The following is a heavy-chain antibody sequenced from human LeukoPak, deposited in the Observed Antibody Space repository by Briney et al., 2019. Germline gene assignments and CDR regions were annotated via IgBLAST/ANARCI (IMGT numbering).Heavy chain of an antibody. CDR3: VKRWTGTTIGQQDY. V-gene: IGHV3-30*18. CDR2: ISYDGSNK. J-gene: IGHJ4*02. D-gene: IGHD1-1*01. Sequence: GGSLRLSCAASGFTFSSYGMHWVRQAPGKGLEWVAVISYDGSNKYYADSVKGRFTISRDNSKNALCLQMNSLRGEDMAVYYCVKRWTGTTIGQQDYWGQGTLVTVSS. CDR1: GFTFSSYG.